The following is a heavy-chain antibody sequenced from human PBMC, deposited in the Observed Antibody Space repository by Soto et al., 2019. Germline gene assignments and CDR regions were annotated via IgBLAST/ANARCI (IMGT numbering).Heavy chain of an antibody. J-gene: IGHJ4*02. CDR2: IYYSGST. CDR1: GGSINSGDYY. CDR3: ARAGPAAIIKGHYFDY. Sequence: QVPLQESGPGLVKPSQTLSLTCTVSGGSINSGDYYWSWIRQPPGKGLEWIGYIYYSGSTYYNPSLKSRVTISVDTPKNQFSLKLSSVTAADTALYYCARAGPAAIIKGHYFDYWGQGTLVTVSS. V-gene: IGHV4-30-4*01. D-gene: IGHD2-2*01.